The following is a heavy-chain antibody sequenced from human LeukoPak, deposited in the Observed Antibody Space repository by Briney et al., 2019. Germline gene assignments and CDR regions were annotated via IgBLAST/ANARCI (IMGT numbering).Heavy chain of an antibody. J-gene: IGHJ3*02. CDR3: ARDPIVWFGESAFDI. Sequence: PSETLSLTCTVSGGSISSSSYYWGWIRQPPGKGLEWIGEINHSGSTNYNPSLKSRVTISVDTSKNQFSLKLSSVTAADTAVYYCARDPIVWFGESAFDIWGQGTMVTVSS. CDR1: GGSISSSSYY. CDR2: INHSGST. V-gene: IGHV4-39*07. D-gene: IGHD3-10*01.